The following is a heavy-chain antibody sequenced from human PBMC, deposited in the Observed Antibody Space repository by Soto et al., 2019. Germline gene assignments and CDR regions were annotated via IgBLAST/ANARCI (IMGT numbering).Heavy chain of an antibody. J-gene: IGHJ5*02. CDR1: GGSITNYY. CDR3: ARDRQQLPRFDP. D-gene: IGHD6-13*01. CDR2: IYTTGST. Sequence: SETLSLTCTVSGGSITNYYWSWIRLPAGKGLEWIGRIYTTGSTNYNPSLKSRVTMSVDTSKNQFSLKLTSVTAADTAVYYCARDRQQLPRFDPWGQGTLVTVSS. V-gene: IGHV4-4*07.